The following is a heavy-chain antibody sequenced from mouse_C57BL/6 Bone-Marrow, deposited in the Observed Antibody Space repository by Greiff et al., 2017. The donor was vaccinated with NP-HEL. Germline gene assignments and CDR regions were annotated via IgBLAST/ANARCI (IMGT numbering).Heavy chain of an antibody. Sequence: EVQLQESGPGLVKPSQSLSLTCSVTGYSITSGYYWNWIRQFPGNKLEWMGYISYDGSNNYNPSLKNRISITRDTSKNQFFLKLNSVTTEDTATYYCARVSRGDYFDYWGQGTTLTVSS. D-gene: IGHD1-1*01. CDR2: ISYDGSN. V-gene: IGHV3-6*01. CDR1: GYSITSGYY. J-gene: IGHJ2*01. CDR3: ARVSRGDYFDY.